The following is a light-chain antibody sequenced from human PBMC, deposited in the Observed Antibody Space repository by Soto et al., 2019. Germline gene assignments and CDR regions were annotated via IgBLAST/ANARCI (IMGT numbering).Light chain of an antibody. CDR3: QQYGSSPRT. V-gene: IGKV3-20*01. J-gene: IGKJ1*01. Sequence: EIVLTQSPGTLSLSPGERDTLSCRASQSVSSNYLAWYQQKPGQAPRVLIYGASSRATGIPDRFSGSGSGTDFTLTISRLEPEDFAVYYCQQYGSSPRTFGQGTKVDIK. CDR1: QSVSSNY. CDR2: GAS.